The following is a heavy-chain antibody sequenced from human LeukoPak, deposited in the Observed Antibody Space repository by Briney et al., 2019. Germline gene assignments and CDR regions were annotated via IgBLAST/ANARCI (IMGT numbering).Heavy chain of an antibody. J-gene: IGHJ4*02. Sequence: GGSLRLSCAASGFTFSSYALNWVRQAPGKGLEWVSFISSSSTYTHYADSVRGRFTISRDNAKSSLYLQMNSLRAEDTAVYYCASYYGSGSDDYWGQGTLVTVSS. D-gene: IGHD3-10*01. CDR3: ASYYGSGSDDY. CDR2: ISSSSTYT. V-gene: IGHV3-21*01. CDR1: GFTFSSYA.